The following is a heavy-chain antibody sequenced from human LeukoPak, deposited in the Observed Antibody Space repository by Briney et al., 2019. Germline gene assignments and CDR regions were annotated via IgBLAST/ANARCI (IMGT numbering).Heavy chain of an antibody. Sequence: GGSLRLSCAASGFTFSSYWMHWVRQAPGKGLAWVPRINSDGSSTSYADSVKGRFTNSRDNAKNTLYLQMNSLRAEETAVYYCAREYCSGGSCLGDFAYWGQGSLVTVSS. V-gene: IGHV3-74*01. J-gene: IGHJ4*02. D-gene: IGHD2-15*01. CDR2: INSDGSST. CDR3: AREYCSGGSCLGDFAY. CDR1: GFTFSSYW.